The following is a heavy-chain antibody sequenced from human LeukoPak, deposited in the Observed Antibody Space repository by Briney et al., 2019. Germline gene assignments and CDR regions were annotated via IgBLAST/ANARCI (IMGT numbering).Heavy chain of an antibody. CDR1: GFTFGDYA. V-gene: IGHV3-9*01. D-gene: IGHD1-7*01. Sequence: PGGSLRLSCAASGFTFGDYAMHWVRQAPGKGLEWVSGISWNSGNIGYADSVEGRFTISRDNAKNSLYLQMNSLRPEDTALYYCAKGGELLRYGSDYWGQGTLVTVSS. CDR2: ISWNSGNI. J-gene: IGHJ4*02. CDR3: AKGGELLRYGSDY.